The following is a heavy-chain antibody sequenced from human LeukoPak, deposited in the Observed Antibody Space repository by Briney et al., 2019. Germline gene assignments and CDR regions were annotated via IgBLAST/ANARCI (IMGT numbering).Heavy chain of an antibody. D-gene: IGHD6-19*01. CDR1: GFTFSSYS. J-gene: IGHJ3*02. CDR3: AHAVYSSGWYGAFDI. Sequence: PGGSLRLSCAASGFTFSSYSMNWVRQAPGKGLEWVSSISSSSSYIYYADSVKGRFTISRDNAKNSLYLQMNSLRAEDTAVYYCAHAVYSSGWYGAFDIWGQGTMVAVSS. CDR2: ISSSSSYI. V-gene: IGHV3-21*01.